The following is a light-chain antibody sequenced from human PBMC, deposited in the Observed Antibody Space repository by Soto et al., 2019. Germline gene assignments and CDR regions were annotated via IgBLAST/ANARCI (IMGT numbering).Light chain of an antibody. V-gene: IGLV2-14*01. CDR1: SSDVGGYNY. CDR2: EVS. Sequence: QSALTQPASVSGSPGQSITISCTGTSSDVGGYNYVSWYQQHPGKAPKLMIYEVSNRPSGVSNRFSGSKSGNTASLNISGLHAEDEADYSCSSYTSSSAHDVFGTGTKLTVL. J-gene: IGLJ1*01. CDR3: SSYTSSSAHDV.